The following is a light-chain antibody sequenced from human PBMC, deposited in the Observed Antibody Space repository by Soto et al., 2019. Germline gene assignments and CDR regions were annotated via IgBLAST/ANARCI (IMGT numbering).Light chain of an antibody. CDR1: QSVSSIY. J-gene: IGKJ2*01. V-gene: IGKV3-20*01. CDR3: QQYGSSSYT. Sequence: IALPQSPGTLYLSRGESATMSCSVSQSVSSIYLAWYHQNPGQAPRLLIDCASSRATGIPDRFSGSGSGTDFALTISRLEPEDFAVYFFQQYGSSSYTFGQGTKLEIK. CDR2: CAS.